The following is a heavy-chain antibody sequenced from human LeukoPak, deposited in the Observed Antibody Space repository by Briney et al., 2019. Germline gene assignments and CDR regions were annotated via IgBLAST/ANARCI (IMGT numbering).Heavy chain of an antibody. Sequence: PSETLSLTCTVSGESISGSYWNWIRQPPGKGLEWIGYIYYSGSTNYNPSLKSRVTISVDTSKNQFSLKLSSVTAADTAVYYCARDAGHQLVGGGGDAFDIWGQGTMVTVSS. CDR2: IYYSGST. J-gene: IGHJ3*02. CDR1: GESISGSY. V-gene: IGHV4-59*12. D-gene: IGHD1-26*01. CDR3: ARDAGHQLVGGGGDAFDI.